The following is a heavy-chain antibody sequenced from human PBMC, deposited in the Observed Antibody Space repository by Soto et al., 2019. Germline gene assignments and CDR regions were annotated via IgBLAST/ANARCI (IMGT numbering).Heavy chain of an antibody. V-gene: IGHV1-46*01. D-gene: IGHD3-3*01. J-gene: IGHJ5*02. CDR3: AKPRSSLEWPPFDP. Sequence: ASVTVSCKAIGYSFTSHYMHWVRQAPGQGLEWMGTIYPGGVNIGYAQKFKGRVTMTKDTSTSTVYMLYLQMNSLRADDTAVYYCAKPRSSLEWPPFDPWGQGTLVTVSS. CDR1: GYSFTSHY. CDR2: IYPGGVNI.